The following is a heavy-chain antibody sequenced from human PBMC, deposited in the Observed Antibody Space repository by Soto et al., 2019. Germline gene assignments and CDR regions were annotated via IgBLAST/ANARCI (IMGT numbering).Heavy chain of an antibody. V-gene: IGHV3-7*01. J-gene: IGHJ4*02. Sequence: EVQLVESGGGLVQPGGSLRLSCAASGFTFSSYWMSWVRQAPGKGLEWVANIKQDGSEKYYVDSVKGRFTISRDNAKNSLYLQMNSLRAEDTAVYYCARECNYYDSSGYYYHFDYWGQGTLVTVSS. CDR2: IKQDGSEK. CDR1: GFTFSSYW. D-gene: IGHD3-22*01. CDR3: ARECNYYDSSGYYYHFDY.